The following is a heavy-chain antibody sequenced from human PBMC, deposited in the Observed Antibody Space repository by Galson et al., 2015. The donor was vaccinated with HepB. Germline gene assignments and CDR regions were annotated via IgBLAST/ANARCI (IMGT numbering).Heavy chain of an antibody. CDR3: AREYGGRFDY. CDR1: GFIFSSYA. D-gene: IGHD3-10*01. Sequence: SLRLSCAASGFIFSSYAVSWVRQAPWKGLEWVSLISAPGTRTYYADSVKGRFTVSRYNSENTLSLQMDNLRAEDTAIYYCAREYGGRFDYWGQGTLVTVSS. J-gene: IGHJ4*02. CDR2: ISAPGTRT. V-gene: IGHV3-23*01.